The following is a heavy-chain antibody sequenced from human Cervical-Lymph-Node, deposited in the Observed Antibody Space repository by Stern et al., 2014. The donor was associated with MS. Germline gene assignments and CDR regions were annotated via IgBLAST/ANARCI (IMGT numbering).Heavy chain of an antibody. Sequence: QVQLVQSGAEVKKPGASVKVSCKAFGYTFTTSHIHWVRQAPGQGLEWMGTINHSGGNTRYAPTFHGKAAVARDSSTSTVYMEVTSLTSEDTAVYFCPRDSGGDVVAGYATYGLDVWGQGTTVTVSS. CDR3: PRDSGGDVVAGYATYGLDV. J-gene: IGHJ6*02. V-gene: IGHV1-46*03. CDR1: GYTFTTSH. CDR2: INHSGGNT. D-gene: IGHD3-10*01.